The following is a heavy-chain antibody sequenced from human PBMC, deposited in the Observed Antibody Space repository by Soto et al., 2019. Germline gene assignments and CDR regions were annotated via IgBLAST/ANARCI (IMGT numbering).Heavy chain of an antibody. J-gene: IGHJ5*02. V-gene: IGHV4-31*03. CDR1: GGSISSGGYY. Sequence: PSETLSLTCTVSGGSISSGGYYWSWIRQHPGKGLEWIGYIYYSGSTYYNPSLKSRVTISVDTSKNQFSLKLSSVTAADTAVYYCARVEKVAARPNNWFDPWGQGTLVTVSS. D-gene: IGHD6-6*01. CDR2: IYYSGST. CDR3: ARVEKVAARPNNWFDP.